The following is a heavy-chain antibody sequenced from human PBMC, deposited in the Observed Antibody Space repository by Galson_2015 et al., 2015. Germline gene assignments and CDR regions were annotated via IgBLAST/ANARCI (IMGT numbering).Heavy chain of an antibody. CDR1: GFTFSSYA. D-gene: IGHD1-26*01. CDR3: ARGRGPEGGCFDY. Sequence: SLRLSCAASGFTFSSYAMPWVRQAPGTGLEWVAVISYDGSTKYYADSVKGRFTISRDNSKNTLYLQMNSLRAEDTAVYYCARGRGPEGGCFDYWGQGTLVTVSS. V-gene: IGHV3-30-3*01. J-gene: IGHJ4*02. CDR2: ISYDGSTK.